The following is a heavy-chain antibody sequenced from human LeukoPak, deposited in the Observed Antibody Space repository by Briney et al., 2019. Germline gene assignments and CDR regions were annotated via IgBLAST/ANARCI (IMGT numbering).Heavy chain of an antibody. D-gene: IGHD4-17*01. CDR2: IYWDDDK. V-gene: IGHV2-5*02. CDR3: ARLIEQYGDYRTLDY. CDR1: GFSLRTTGVG. Sequence: SGPTLVKPTQTLTLTCTFSGFSLRTTGVGVGWIRQPPGKALEWLALIYWDDDKRHSPSLRSRLTITKDTSKNQVVLTLTYMDPVDTATYYCARLIEQYGDYRTLDYWDQGTLVTVSS. J-gene: IGHJ4*02.